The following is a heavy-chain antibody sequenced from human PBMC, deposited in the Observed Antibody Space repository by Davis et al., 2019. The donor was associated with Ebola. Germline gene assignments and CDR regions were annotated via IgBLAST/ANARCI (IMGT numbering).Heavy chain of an antibody. D-gene: IGHD3-16*01. J-gene: IGHJ4*02. CDR1: GFSISSYE. CDR3: ARERHLMEGLPTATPDY. CDR2: STNTDGSK. Sequence: PGGSLRLSCEASGFSISSYEMDWVRQAPGKGLEWISYSTNTDGSKYYADSVKGRFTVSRDNAKNSLYLQMNSLRPEDTAVYYCARERHLMEGLPTATPDYWGQGTLVTVSS. V-gene: IGHV3-48*03.